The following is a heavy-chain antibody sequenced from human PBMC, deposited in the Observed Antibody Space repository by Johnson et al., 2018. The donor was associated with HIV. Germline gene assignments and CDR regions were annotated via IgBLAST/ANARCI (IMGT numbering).Heavy chain of an antibody. CDR3: AKASDIGAFDI. Sequence: VQLVESGGGVVQPGRSLRLSCAASRFTFSRYGMHWVRQAPGKGLEWVAVIPYDGSNTYYADSVKGRFTISRDNSKNTLYLQMNSLRAEDTAVYYCAKASDIGAFDIWGQGTMVTVSS. V-gene: IGHV3-30*18. CDR1: RFTFSRYG. D-gene: IGHD2-15*01. CDR2: IPYDGSNT. J-gene: IGHJ3*02.